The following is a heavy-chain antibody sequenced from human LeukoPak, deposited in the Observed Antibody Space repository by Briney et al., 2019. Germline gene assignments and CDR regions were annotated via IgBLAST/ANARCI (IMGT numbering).Heavy chain of an antibody. D-gene: IGHD3-16*02. CDR1: GGSFSGYY. Sequence: MASETLSLTCAVYGGSFSGYYWSWIRQPPGKGLEWIGEINHSGSTNYNPSLKSRVTISVDTSKNQFSLKLSSVAAADTAVYYCARVPDMITFGGVIVTHFDYWGQGTLVTVSS. V-gene: IGHV4-34*01. J-gene: IGHJ4*02. CDR2: INHSGST. CDR3: ARVPDMITFGGVIVTHFDY.